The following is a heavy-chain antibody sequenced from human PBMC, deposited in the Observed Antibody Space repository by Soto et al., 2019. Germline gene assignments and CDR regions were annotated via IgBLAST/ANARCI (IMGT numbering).Heavy chain of an antibody. CDR3: VKSDSSGYFSR. D-gene: IGHD3-22*01. CDR2: SRNRATSYST. J-gene: IGHJ4*02. Sequence: GGSLRLSCAASGFTFSDHYMDWVRQAPGGGLEWVARSRNRATSYSTEYAASVKGRFAISRDDSKNSLYLQMNSLQIEDTAIYYCVKSDSSGYFSRWGQGTLVTVSS. CDR1: GFTFSDHY. V-gene: IGHV3-72*01.